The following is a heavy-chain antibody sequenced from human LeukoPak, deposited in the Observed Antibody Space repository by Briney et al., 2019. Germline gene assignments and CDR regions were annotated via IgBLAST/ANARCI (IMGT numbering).Heavy chain of an antibody. J-gene: IGHJ6*02. CDR2: ISTSGTYM. V-gene: IGHV3-21*01. CDR3: ARGIAAAGHGMDV. D-gene: IGHD6-13*01. Sequence: PGGSLRLSCAASGLTFSGYIMNWVRQAPGKGREWVSSISTSGTYMDYADSVKGRFIISRDNSKNSLFLQMNSLRAEDTAVYSCARGIAAAGHGMDVWGQGTTVTVSS. CDR1: GLTFSGYI.